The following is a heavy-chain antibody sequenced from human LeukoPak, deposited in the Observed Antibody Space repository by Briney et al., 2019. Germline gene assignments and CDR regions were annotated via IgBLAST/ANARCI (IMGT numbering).Heavy chain of an antibody. Sequence: PGRSLRLSCAASGFTFSSYAMHWVRQAPGKGLEWVAVISYDGSNKYYADSVKGRFTISRDNAKNSLYLQMNSLRGEDTAVYYCARGLGSGWQDYWGQGTLVTVSS. CDR1: GFTFSSYA. J-gene: IGHJ4*02. V-gene: IGHV3-30-3*01. CDR3: ARGLGSGWQDY. D-gene: IGHD6-19*01. CDR2: ISYDGSNK.